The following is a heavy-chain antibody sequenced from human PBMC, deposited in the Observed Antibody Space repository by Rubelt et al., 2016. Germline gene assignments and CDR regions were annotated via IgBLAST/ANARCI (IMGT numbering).Heavy chain of an antibody. CDR3: ARWTFTGSWFADY. CDR2: GSNK. Sequence: GSNKYYADSVKGRFTISRDNSKNTLYLQMNSLRAEDTAVYYCARWTFTGSWFADYWGQGTLVTVSS. J-gene: IGHJ4*02. D-gene: IGHD6-13*01. V-gene: IGHV3-33*01.